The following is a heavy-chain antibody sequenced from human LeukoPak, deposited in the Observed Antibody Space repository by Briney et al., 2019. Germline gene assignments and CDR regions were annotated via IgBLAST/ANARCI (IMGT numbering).Heavy chain of an antibody. D-gene: IGHD1-26*01. CDR2: ISSSSSYI. CDR1: GFTFSSYS. J-gene: IGHJ4*02. CDR3: ARDLGRGSYDDY. Sequence: GGSLRLSCAASGFTFSSYSMNWVRQAPGKGLEWVSSISSSSSYIYYADSVKGRFTISRDNAKNSLYLQMNSLRAEDTAVYYCARDLGRGSYDDYWGQGTLVTVSS. V-gene: IGHV3-21*01.